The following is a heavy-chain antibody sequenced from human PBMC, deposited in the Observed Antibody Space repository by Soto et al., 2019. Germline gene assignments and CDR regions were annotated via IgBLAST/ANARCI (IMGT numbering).Heavy chain of an antibody. J-gene: IGHJ4*02. CDR2: INHSGST. Sequence: PSETLSLTCAVYGGSFSGYYWSWIRQPPGKGLEWIGEINHSGSTDYNPSLKSRVTMSVDTSKNQFSLKLRSVTAADTAVYYCARDSYNFDDWGQGSLVTVSS. V-gene: IGHV4-34*01. CDR1: GGSFSGYY. D-gene: IGHD5-18*01. CDR3: ARDSYNFDD.